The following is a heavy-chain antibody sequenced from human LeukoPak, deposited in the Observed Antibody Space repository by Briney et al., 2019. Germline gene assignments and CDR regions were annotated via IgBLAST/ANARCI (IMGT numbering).Heavy chain of an antibody. D-gene: IGHD3-3*01. CDR3: ARTLHYDFWSGYYPPNAFDI. CDR2: IYYSGST. Sequence: SEILSLTCTVSGGSISSYYWSWIRQPPGKGLEWIGYIYYSGSTNYNPSLKSRVTISVDTSKNQFSLKLSSVTAADTAVYYCARTLHYDFWSGYYPPNAFDIWGQGTMVTVSS. J-gene: IGHJ3*02. V-gene: IGHV4-59*01. CDR1: GGSISSYY.